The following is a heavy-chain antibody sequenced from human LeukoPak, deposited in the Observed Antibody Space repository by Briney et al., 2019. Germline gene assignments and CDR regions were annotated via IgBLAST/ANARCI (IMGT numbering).Heavy chain of an antibody. J-gene: IGHJ6*02. D-gene: IGHD2-21*02. V-gene: IGHV3-9*01. CDR1: GFTFDDYA. Sequence: GGSLRLSCAASGFTFDDYAMHWVRQAPGKGLEWVSGISWNSGSIGYADSVKGRFTISRDNAKNSLYLQMNSLRAEDTALYYCAKECGGDCYPHPSPYYYYGMDVWGQGTTVTVSS. CDR2: ISWNSGSI. CDR3: AKECGGDCYPHPSPYYYYGMDV.